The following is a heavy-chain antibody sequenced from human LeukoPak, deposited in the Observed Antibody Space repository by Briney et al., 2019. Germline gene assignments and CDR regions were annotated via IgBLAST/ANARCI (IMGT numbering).Heavy chain of an antibody. J-gene: IGHJ3*02. CDR3: ARGGGEIAAAGDDAFDI. CDR1: GGSFSGYY. Sequence: SETPSLTCAVYGGSFSGYYWSWIRQPPGKGLEWIGEINHSGSTNYNPSLKSRVTISVDTSKNQFSLKLSSVTAADTAVYYCARGGGEIAAAGDDAFDIWGQGTMVTVSS. CDR2: INHSGST. V-gene: IGHV4-34*01. D-gene: IGHD6-13*01.